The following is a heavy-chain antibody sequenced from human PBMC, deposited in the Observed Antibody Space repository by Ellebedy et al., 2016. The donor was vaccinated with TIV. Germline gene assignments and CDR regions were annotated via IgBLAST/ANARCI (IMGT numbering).Heavy chain of an antibody. V-gene: IGHV1-69*04. J-gene: IGHJ3*02. CDR1: GGTFSSYA. CDR2: IIPILGIA. D-gene: IGHD3-22*01. Sequence: ASVKVSCKASGGTFSSYAISWVRQAPGQGLEWMGRIIPILGIANYAQKFQGRVTITADKSTSTAYMELSSLRSEDTAVYYCARGAAYYYDSDDAFDIWGQGTMVTVSS. CDR3: ARGAAYYYDSDDAFDI.